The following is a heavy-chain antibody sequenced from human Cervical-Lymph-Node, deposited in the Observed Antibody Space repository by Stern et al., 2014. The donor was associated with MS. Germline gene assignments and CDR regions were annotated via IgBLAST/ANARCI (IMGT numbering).Heavy chain of an antibody. Sequence: MQLVESGAEVKKPGASVKVSCKVSGYTLTELSMHWVRQAPGKGLAWMGGFDPEDGETIYAQKFQGRVTMTEDTSTDTAYMELSSLRSEDTAVYYCATDRDDFRSGYSAPTKGYGLDVWGQGTTVTVTS. CDR2: FDPEDGET. D-gene: IGHD3-3*01. J-gene: IGHJ6*02. V-gene: IGHV1-24*01. CDR3: ATDRDDFRSGYSAPTKGYGLDV. CDR1: GYTLTELS.